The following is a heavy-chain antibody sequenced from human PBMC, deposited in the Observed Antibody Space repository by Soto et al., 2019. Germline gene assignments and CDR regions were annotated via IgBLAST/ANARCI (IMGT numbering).Heavy chain of an antibody. V-gene: IGHV3-48*01. D-gene: IGHD6-13*01. CDR1: GFTFSSYS. J-gene: IGHJ5*02. CDR3: ARHPERIAQIGWFDP. Sequence: GGALRLSCAASGFTFSSYSMNWVRQAPGKGLEWVSYISSSSSTIYYADSVKGRFTISRDNAKNSLYLQMNSLRAEDTAVYYCARHPERIAQIGWFDPWGQGTLVTVS. CDR2: ISSSSSTI.